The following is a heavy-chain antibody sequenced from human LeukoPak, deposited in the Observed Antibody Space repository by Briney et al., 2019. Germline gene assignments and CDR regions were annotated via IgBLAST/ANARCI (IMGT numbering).Heavy chain of an antibody. D-gene: IGHD3-10*02. J-gene: IGHJ6*04. CDR3: AELGITMIGGV. V-gene: IGHV3-23*01. CDR1: GFTFSSYG. Sequence: GGSLRLSCAASGFTFSSYGMSWVRQAPGKGLEWVSAISGTGGTIYYADSVKGRFTISRDNAKNSLYLQMNSLRAEDTAVYYCAELGITMIGGVWGKGTTVTISS. CDR2: ISGTGGTI.